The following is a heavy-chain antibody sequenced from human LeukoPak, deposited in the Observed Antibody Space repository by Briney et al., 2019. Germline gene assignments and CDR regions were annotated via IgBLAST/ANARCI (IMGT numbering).Heavy chain of an antibody. V-gene: IGHV4-34*01. Sequence: PSATLSLTCAVYGGSFSGYYWSWIRQPPGKGLEWIGEINHSGSTNYNPSLKSRVTISVDTSKNQFSLKLSSVTAADTAVYYCARVGIAARFDYWGQGTLVTVSS. CDR2: INHSGST. CDR3: ARVGIAARFDY. J-gene: IGHJ4*02. CDR1: GGSFSGYY. D-gene: IGHD6-6*01.